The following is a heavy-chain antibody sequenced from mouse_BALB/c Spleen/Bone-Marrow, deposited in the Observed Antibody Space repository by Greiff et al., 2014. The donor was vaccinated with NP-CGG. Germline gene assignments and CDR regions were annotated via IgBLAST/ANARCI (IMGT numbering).Heavy chain of an antibody. J-gene: IGHJ2*01. CDR2: IWSGGST. CDR3: AKKPTIGTIGY. CDR1: GFSLTNYG. Sequence: QVQLQQPGPGLVQPSQSLSITCTVSGFSLTNYGEHWVRQSPGKGLEWLGVIWSGGSTDYNAAFISRLTISKDNSKSQVFFKMNSLQANDTAIYYCAKKPTIGTIGYWGQGTTLTVSS. D-gene: IGHD2-14*01. V-gene: IGHV2-2*02.